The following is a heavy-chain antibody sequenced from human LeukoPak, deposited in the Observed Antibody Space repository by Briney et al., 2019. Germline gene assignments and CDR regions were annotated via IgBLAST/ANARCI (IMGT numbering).Heavy chain of an antibody. CDR1: GFTFSGYD. CDR3: ARGLFTFVDY. J-gene: IGHJ4*02. V-gene: IGHV4-34*01. Sequence: GSLRLSCAASGFTFSGYDMNWVRQPPGKGLEWIGEINHSGSTNYNSSLKSRVTISVDTSKNQFSLKLSSVTAADTAVYYCARGLFTFVDYWGQGTLVTVSS. CDR2: INHSGST. D-gene: IGHD2/OR15-2a*01.